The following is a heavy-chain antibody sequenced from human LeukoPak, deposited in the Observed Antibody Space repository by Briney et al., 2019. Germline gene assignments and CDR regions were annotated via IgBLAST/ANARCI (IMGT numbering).Heavy chain of an antibody. J-gene: IGHJ3*02. V-gene: IGHV4-38-2*02. CDR3: ARDKTGTTPYDGFDI. CDR1: GYSISSGYY. CDR2: IYHSGST. D-gene: IGHD1-7*01. Sequence: PSETLSLTCTVSGYSISSGYYWGWIRQPPGKGLEWSGSIYHSGSTYYNPSLKSRGTISVDTSKNQFSLKLSSVTAADTAVYYCARDKTGTTPYDGFDIWGQGTMVTVSS.